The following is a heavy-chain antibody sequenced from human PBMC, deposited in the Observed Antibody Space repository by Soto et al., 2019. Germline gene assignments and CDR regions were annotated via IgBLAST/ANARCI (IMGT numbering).Heavy chain of an antibody. CDR1: GDSVSSSSAA. CDR2: TYYRSKWYN. D-gene: IGHD3-22*01. J-gene: IGHJ6*02. V-gene: IGHV6-1*01. Sequence: PSQTLSLTCAISGDSVSSSSAAWNWIRQSPSRGLEWLGRTYYRSKWYNDYAVSVKSRITINPDTSKNQFSLQLNSVTPEDTAVYYCARELYYYDSSGYLNYYGMDVWGQGTTVTVSS. CDR3: ARELYYYDSSGYLNYYGMDV.